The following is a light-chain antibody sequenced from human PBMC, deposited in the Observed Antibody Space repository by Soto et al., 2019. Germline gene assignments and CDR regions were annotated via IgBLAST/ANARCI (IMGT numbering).Light chain of an antibody. CDR1: QSLVHSDGNTY. CDR3: MQGLQDLT. Sequence: DIVMTQTPLSSPVTLGQPASISCRSSQSLVHSDGNTYLSWLHQRPGQPPRLLIYLGSNRAPGVPDRFSGSGSGTDFTLKISRVEAEDVGVYYCMQGLQDLTFGQGTRLEIK. V-gene: IGKV2-24*01. J-gene: IGKJ5*01. CDR2: LGS.